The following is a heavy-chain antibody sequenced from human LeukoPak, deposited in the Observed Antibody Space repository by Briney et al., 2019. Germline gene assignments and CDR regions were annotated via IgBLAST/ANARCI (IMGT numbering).Heavy chain of an antibody. J-gene: IGHJ4*02. CDR3: AKGRLGYCSGGSCPDGY. CDR1: GFTFSSYA. Sequence: PGGSLRLSCAASGFTFSSYAMHWVRQAPGKGLEWVAVISYDGSNKYYADSVKGRFTISRDNSKNTLYLQMNSLRAEDTAVYYCAKGRLGYCSGGSCPDGYWGQGTLVTVSS. D-gene: IGHD2-15*01. V-gene: IGHV3-30-3*01. CDR2: ISYDGSNK.